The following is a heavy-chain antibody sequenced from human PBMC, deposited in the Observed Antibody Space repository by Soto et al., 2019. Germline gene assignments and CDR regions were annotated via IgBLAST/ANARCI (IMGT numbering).Heavy chain of an antibody. CDR2: INSGSGTM. CDR3: ARDAKSVDSGYDYFFDY. V-gene: IGHV3-48*02. D-gene: IGHD5-12*01. J-gene: IGHJ4*02. Sequence: PGGSLRLSCAASGFTFNIYSMNWVRQAPGKGLEWLAHINSGSGTMYNADSVKGRFTISRDNAKDSLYLQMNSLTDEDTAVYYCARDAKSVDSGYDYFFDYWGQGTLVTVSS. CDR1: GFTFNIYS.